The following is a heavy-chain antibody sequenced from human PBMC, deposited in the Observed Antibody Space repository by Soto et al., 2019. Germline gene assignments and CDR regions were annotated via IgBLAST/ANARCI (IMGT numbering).Heavy chain of an antibody. J-gene: IGHJ6*02. D-gene: IGHD3-3*01. CDR1: GGSISSGDYY. CDR2: IYYSGST. Sequence: PSETLSLTCTVYGGSISSGDYYWSWIRQPPGKGLEWIGYIYYSGSTYYNPSLKSRVTISVDTSKNQFSLKLSSVTAADTAVYYCARDNILGILYGGMDVWGQGTTVTVSS. CDR3: ARDNILGILYGGMDV. V-gene: IGHV4-30-4*01.